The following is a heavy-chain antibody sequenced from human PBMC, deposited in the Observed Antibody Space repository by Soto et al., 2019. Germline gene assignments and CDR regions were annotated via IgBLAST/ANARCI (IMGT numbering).Heavy chain of an antibody. J-gene: IGHJ4*02. CDR1: GFTFSSYA. CDR3: AKVGYSSGWHPTDY. D-gene: IGHD6-19*01. V-gene: IGHV3-23*01. CDR2: ISGGGGST. Sequence: EVQLLESGGGLVQPGGSLRLSCAASGFTFSSYAMSWVRQAPGKGLEWVSVISGGGGSTYYADPVKGRFTISRDNSKNTLYLQMNSLRAEDTAVYYCAKVGYSSGWHPTDYWGQGTLVTVSS.